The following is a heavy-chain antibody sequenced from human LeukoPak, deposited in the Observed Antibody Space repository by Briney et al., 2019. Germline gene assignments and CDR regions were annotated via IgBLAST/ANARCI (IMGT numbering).Heavy chain of an antibody. CDR3: VRALAVAGTGYGMDV. CDR2: TYYRSKWYN. D-gene: IGHD6-19*01. V-gene: IGHV6-1*01. Sequence: PSQTLSLTCAISGDSVSSINAAWNWIRQSPSRGLEWLVRTYYRSKWYNDYAVSVKSRITINPDTSKNQFSLQLNSVTPEDTAVYYCVRALAVAGTGYGMDVWGQGTTVTVSS. CDR1: GDSVSSINAA. J-gene: IGHJ6*02.